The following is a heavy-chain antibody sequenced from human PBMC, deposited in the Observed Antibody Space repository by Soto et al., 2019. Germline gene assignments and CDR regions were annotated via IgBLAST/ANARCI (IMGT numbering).Heavy chain of an antibody. J-gene: IGHJ4*02. Sequence: QVQLVQSGTEVKKPGSSLKVSCKATGGTFKTYAFSWVRQAPGQGLEWLGGIIPLFGTTNYARKFQDRVTSTSDDSTSTAYMEMSSLRSDVTAVYYCASGVGGSSCYLRPFFDYGGQGTLIIFS. CDR1: GGTFKTYA. V-gene: IGHV1-69*01. D-gene: IGHD2-15*01. CDR3: ASGVGGSSCYLRPFFDY. CDR2: IIPLFGTT.